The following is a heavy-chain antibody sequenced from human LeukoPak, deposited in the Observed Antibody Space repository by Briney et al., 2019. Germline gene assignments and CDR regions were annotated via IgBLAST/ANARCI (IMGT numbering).Heavy chain of an antibody. CDR1: GFTFSTYA. CDR3: AKGMLRGPTPFFQH. J-gene: IGHJ1*01. V-gene: IGHV3-23*01. Sequence: GGSLRLSCEASGFTFSTYAMSWVRQAPGKGLEWVSTVTSAGNTYYPDSVKGRFTISRGNSQNTLYLQMNSLRAEDTAVYYCAKGMLRGPTPFFQHWGQGTLVTVSS. CDR2: VTSAGNT. D-gene: IGHD3-10*01.